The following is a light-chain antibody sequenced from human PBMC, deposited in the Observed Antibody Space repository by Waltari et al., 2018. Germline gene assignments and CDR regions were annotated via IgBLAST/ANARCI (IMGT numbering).Light chain of an antibody. CDR3: QQYNDWST. Sequence: EIELTQSPATLSASPGGRVTLSCRASQGISNNLVWYQHKPGQSPRLLIYGASARATGVPERFSGSGYRTEFTLTISSLQSEDFAVYYCQQYNDWSTFGQGTKLEI. CDR2: GAS. CDR1: QGISNN. J-gene: IGKJ2*01. V-gene: IGKV3-15*01.